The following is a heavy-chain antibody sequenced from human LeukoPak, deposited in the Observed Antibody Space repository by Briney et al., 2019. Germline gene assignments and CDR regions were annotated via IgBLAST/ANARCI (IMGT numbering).Heavy chain of an antibody. Sequence: SETLSLTCTVSGGSISSYYWSWIRQPPGKGLEWIGHIYYSGSTNYNPSLKSRVTISVDTSKNQFSLKLSSVTAADTAVYYCARTGSSSWPWGRCFDLWGRGTLVTVSS. V-gene: IGHV4-59*08. CDR1: GGSISSYY. CDR2: IYYSGST. J-gene: IGHJ2*01. D-gene: IGHD6-13*01. CDR3: ARTGSSSWPWGRCFDL.